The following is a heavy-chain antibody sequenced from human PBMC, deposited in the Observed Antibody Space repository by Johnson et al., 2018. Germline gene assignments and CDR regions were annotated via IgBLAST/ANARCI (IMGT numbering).Heavy chain of an antibody. V-gene: IGHV1-69*01. CDR1: GGTFSSYA. CDR2: IIPIFGTA. J-gene: IGHJ6*03. Sequence: VQLVETGAEVKKPGSSXKVSCKASGGTFSSYAISWVRQAPGQGLEWMGGIIPIFGTANYAQKFQGRVTLTADESTSTAYMELSRLRSEDTAVYYCASTSYYDILTGYLRYYYMDVWGKGTTVTVSS. D-gene: IGHD3-9*01. CDR3: ASTSYYDILTGYLRYYYMDV.